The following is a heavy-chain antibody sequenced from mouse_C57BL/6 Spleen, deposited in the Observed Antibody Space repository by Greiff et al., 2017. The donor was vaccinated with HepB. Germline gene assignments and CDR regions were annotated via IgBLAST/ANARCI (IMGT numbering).Heavy chain of an antibody. V-gene: IGHV14-4*01. CDR2: IDPENGDT. D-gene: IGHD4-1*01. J-gene: IGHJ2*01. CDR1: GFNIKDDY. Sequence: EVQLVESGAELVRPGASVKLSCTASGFNIKDDYMHWVKQRPEQGLEWIGWIDPENGDTEYASKFQGKATITADTSSNTAYLQLSSLTSEDTAVYYCTASNWYFDYWGQGTTLTVSS. CDR3: TASNWYFDY.